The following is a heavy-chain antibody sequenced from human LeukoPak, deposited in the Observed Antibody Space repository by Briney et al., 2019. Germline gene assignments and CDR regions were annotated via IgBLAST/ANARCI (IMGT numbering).Heavy chain of an antibody. V-gene: IGHV3-30-3*02. CDR1: GFTFSSYA. CDR3: AKSSRTTYVHDAFDI. CDR2: ISYDGSNK. Sequence: PGGSLRLSCAASGFTFSSYAMHWVRQAPGKGLEWVAVISYDGSNKYYADSVKGRFTISRDNSKNTLYLQMNSLRAEDTAVYYCAKSSRTTYVHDAFDIWGQGTMVTVSS. J-gene: IGHJ3*02. D-gene: IGHD2/OR15-2a*01.